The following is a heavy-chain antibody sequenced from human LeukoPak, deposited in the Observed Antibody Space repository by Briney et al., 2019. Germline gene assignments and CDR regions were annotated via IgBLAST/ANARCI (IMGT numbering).Heavy chain of an antibody. CDR3: ARDVGVVVAATSYMDV. CDR2: INPNSGGT. Sequence: ASVKVSCKASGYTFTGYYMHWVRQAPGQGLEWMGWINPNSGGTNYAQKFQGRVTMTRDTPISTAYMELSRLRSDDTAVYYYARDVGVVVAATSYMDVWGKGTTVTVSS. J-gene: IGHJ6*03. CDR1: GYTFTGYY. V-gene: IGHV1-2*02. D-gene: IGHD2-15*01.